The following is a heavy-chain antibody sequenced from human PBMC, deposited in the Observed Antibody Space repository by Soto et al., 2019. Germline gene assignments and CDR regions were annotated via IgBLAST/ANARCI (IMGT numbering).Heavy chain of an antibody. D-gene: IGHD3-22*01. Sequence: GGSLRLSCAASGFTFSSYAMSWVRQAPGKGLEWVSSISGSGGSTYYADSVKGRFTISRDNSKNTLYLQMNGLRAEDTAVYYCAKAKYYDSTGYLYYFDYWGQGTLVTVSS. J-gene: IGHJ4*02. CDR2: ISGSGGST. CDR1: GFTFSSYA. V-gene: IGHV3-23*01. CDR3: AKAKYYDSTGYLYYFDY.